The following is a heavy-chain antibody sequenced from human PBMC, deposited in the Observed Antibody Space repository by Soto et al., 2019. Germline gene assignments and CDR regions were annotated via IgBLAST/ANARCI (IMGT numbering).Heavy chain of an antibody. D-gene: IGHD1-26*01. V-gene: IGHV3-33*01. CDR3: ARERSEWEDNYYYYMDV. J-gene: IGHJ6*03. CDR1: GFTFSSYG. CDR2: IWYDGSNK. Sequence: GGSLRLSCAASGFTFSSYGMHRVRQAPGKGLEWVAVIWYDGSNKYYADSVKGRFTISRDNSKNTLYLQMNSLRAEDTAVYYCARERSEWEDNYYYYMDVWGKGTTVTVSS.